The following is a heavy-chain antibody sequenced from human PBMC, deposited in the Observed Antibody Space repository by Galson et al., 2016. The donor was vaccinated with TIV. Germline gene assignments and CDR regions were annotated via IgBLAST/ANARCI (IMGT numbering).Heavy chain of an antibody. D-gene: IGHD3-22*01. CDR3: TRDLFQYDSSRYRDEFPYYYYGLDV. Sequence: TLSLTCTVSRGSISSGDYYCNWVRQPPGKGLEWLGNIDSSGSTYYNPSLNSRVSISVDRSKNQFSLTLSSVTAADTAVYYCTRDLFQYDSSRYRDEFPYYYYGLDVWGQGTTVTVSS. J-gene: IGHJ6*02. CDR2: IDSSGST. V-gene: IGHV4-30-4*08. CDR1: RGSISSGDYY.